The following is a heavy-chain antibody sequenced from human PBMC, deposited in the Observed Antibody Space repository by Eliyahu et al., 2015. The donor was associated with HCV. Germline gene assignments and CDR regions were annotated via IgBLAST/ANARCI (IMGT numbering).Heavy chain of an antibody. CDR2: INHSGST. V-gene: IGHV4-34*01. Sequence: QVQLQQWGAGLLKPSETLSLTCAVYGGSFSGYYWSWIRQPPGKGLEWIGEINHSGSTNYNPSLKSRVTISVDTSKNQFSLKLSSVTAADTAVYYCARRGDGTMVRGVTPWGQGTLVTVSS. CDR1: GGSFSGYY. J-gene: IGHJ5*02. CDR3: ARRGDGTMVRGVTP. D-gene: IGHD3-10*01.